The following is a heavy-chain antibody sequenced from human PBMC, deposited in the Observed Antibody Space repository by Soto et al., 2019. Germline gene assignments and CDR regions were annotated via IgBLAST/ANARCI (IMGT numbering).Heavy chain of an antibody. V-gene: IGHV1-8*01. J-gene: IGHJ6*02. D-gene: IGHD2-15*01. CDR1: GYTFTSYD. Sequence: ASVKVSCKASGYTFTSYDINWVRQATGQGLEWMGWMNPNSGNTGYAQKFQGRVTMTRNTSISTAYMELSSLRSEDTAVYYCARALRGGGMAYYYGMDVWGQGTTVTVSS. CDR2: MNPNSGNT. CDR3: ARALRGGGMAYYYGMDV.